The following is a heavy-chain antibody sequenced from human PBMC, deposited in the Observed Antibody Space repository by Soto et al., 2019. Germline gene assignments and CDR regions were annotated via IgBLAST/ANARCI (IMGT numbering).Heavy chain of an antibody. CDR2: INHSGST. CDR3: ARDKITGLFDY. Sequence: QVQLQQWGAGLLKPSETLSLTCAVYGGSFSGYYWTWIRQPPGTGLEWSGEINHSGSTNYNPSLKSRATISVDPSKNQFSLKLTSVTAADTAVYYCARDKITGLFDYWGQGTLVTVSS. V-gene: IGHV4-34*01. D-gene: IGHD2-8*02. J-gene: IGHJ4*02. CDR1: GGSFSGYY.